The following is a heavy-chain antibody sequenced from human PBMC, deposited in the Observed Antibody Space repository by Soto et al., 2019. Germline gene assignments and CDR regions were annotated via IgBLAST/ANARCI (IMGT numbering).Heavy chain of an antibody. CDR2: ISGSGSPT. V-gene: IGHV3-23*01. Sequence: EVQLLESGGGLGQPGGSLRLSCAASGFSFSSYAMTWVRQAPGRGLQWVSAISGSGSPTYYADSVKGRFTISRDNSKNTLDLKMHRLRADDTAVYYCARDMSGGTYNYYYGMDVWGQGTTVTVSS. D-gene: IGHD1-26*01. J-gene: IGHJ6*02. CDR3: ARDMSGGTYNYYYGMDV. CDR1: GFSFSSYA.